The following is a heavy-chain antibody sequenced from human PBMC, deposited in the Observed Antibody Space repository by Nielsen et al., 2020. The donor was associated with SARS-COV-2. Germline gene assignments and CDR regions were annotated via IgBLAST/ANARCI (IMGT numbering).Heavy chain of an antibody. D-gene: IGHD2-2*01. CDR3: ARAVSRGYCSSTSCYGLDAFDI. J-gene: IGHJ3*02. Sequence: WVRQAPGQGLEWMGGIIPIFGTANYAQKFQGRVTITADESTSTAYMELSSLRSEDTAVYYCARAVSRGYCSSTSCYGLDAFDIWGQGTRVTVSS. CDR2: IIPIFGTA. V-gene: IGHV1-69*01.